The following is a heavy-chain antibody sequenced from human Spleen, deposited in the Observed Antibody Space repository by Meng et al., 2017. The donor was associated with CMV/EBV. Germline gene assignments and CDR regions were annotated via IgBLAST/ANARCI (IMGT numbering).Heavy chain of an antibody. CDR3: ARDTMGRFGVVENWFDP. J-gene: IGHJ5*02. CDR2: ISSSGSTI. D-gene: IGHD3-3*01. CDR1: GFTFSSYE. V-gene: IGHV3-48*03. Sequence: GESLKISCAASGFTFSSYEMNWVRQAPGKGLEWASYISSSGSTIYYADSVKGRFTISRDNAKNSLYLQMNSLRAEDTAVYYCARDTMGRFGVVENWFDPWGQGTLVTVSS.